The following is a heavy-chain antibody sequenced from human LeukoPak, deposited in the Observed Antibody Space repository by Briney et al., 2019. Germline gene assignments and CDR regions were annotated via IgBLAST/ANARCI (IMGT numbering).Heavy chain of an antibody. CDR1: GFTFSDYY. D-gene: IGHD3-9*01. CDR3: AREDILTGYRYYYYCGMDV. CDR2: ISSSGSTI. J-gene: IGHJ6*02. V-gene: IGHV3-11*01. Sequence: GGSLRLSCAASGFTFSDYYMSWIRQAPGKGLEWVSYISSSGSTIYYADSVKGRFTISRDNAKNSLYLQMNSLRAEDTAVYYCAREDILTGYRYYYYCGMDVWGQGTTVTVSS.